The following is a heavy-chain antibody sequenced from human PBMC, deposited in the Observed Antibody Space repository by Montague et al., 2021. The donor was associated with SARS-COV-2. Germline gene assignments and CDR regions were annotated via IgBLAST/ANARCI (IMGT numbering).Heavy chain of an antibody. CDR1: GFTFSSYG. CDR2: IWYDGSNK. V-gene: IGHV3-33*01. Sequence: SLSLSCAASGFTFSSYGMHWVRQAPGRGLEWVAVIWYDGSNKYYXDSVKGRFTISRDNSKNTLYLQMNSLRAEDTAVYYCARDAYGSGSYYFDYWGQGTLVTVSS. CDR3: ARDAYGSGSYYFDY. J-gene: IGHJ4*02. D-gene: IGHD3-10*01.